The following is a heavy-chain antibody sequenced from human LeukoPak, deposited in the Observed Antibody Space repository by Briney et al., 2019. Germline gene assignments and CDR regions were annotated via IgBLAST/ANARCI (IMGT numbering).Heavy chain of an antibody. J-gene: IGHJ6*03. CDR1: GYTLTELS. CDR2: FDPEDGET. Sequence: ASVKVSCKVSGYTLTELSMHWVRQAPGKELEWMGGFDPEDGETIYAQKFQGRVTMTEDTSTDTAYMELSSLRSEDTAVYYCATTTVTRHYMDVWGKGTTVTVSS. CDR3: ATTTVTRHYMDV. V-gene: IGHV1-24*01. D-gene: IGHD4-17*01.